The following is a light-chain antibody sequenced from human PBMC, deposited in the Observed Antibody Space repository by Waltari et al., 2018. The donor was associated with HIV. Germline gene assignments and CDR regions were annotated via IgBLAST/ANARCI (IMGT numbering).Light chain of an antibody. J-gene: IGLJ2*01. Sequence: QSVLTQPPSASGTPGQRITISCSGSSSNIGSNYVYWYHQLPGTAPKLLIYRNNQRPAGVPARFSGSKSGTSASLAISGLRSEDEADYYCATWDDTLSGHVVFGGGTKLNVL. CDR3: ATWDDTLSGHVV. CDR1: SSNIGSNY. V-gene: IGLV1-47*01. CDR2: RNN.